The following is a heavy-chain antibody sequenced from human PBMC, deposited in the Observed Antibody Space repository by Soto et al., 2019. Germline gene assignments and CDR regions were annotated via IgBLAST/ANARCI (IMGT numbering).Heavy chain of an antibody. CDR2: MNPNSGNT. V-gene: IGHV1-8*01. CDR1: GYTFTSYD. D-gene: IGHD5-12*01. CDR3: ARGREWLLTRYYYYGMDV. Sequence: QVQLVQSGAEVKKPGASVEVSCKASGYTFTSYDINWVRQATGQGLEWMGWMNPNSGNTGYAQKFQGRVTMTRNTSVSTAYMELSSLRSEDTAVYYCARGREWLLTRYYYYGMDVWGQGTTVTVSS. J-gene: IGHJ6*02.